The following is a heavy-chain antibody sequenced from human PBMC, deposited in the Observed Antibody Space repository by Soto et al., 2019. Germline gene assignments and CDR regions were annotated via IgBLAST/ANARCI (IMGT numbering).Heavy chain of an antibody. V-gene: IGHV4-39*01. CDR3: ARLDFWGGSLRYYGMDV. J-gene: IGHJ6*02. D-gene: IGHD3-3*01. CDR1: GGSISSSSYY. Sequence: SETLSLTCTVSGGSISSSSYYWGWIRQPPGKGLEWIGSIYYSGSAYYNPSLKSRVTISVDTSKHQFSLKLSSVTAADTAVYYCARLDFWGGSLRYYGMDVWGQGTTVTVSS. CDR2: IYYSGSA.